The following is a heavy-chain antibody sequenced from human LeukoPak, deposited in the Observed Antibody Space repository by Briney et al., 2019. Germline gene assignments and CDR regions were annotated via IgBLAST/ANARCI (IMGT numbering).Heavy chain of an antibody. CDR2: IYPGDSDT. CDR3: ARWRGEYYFDY. Sequence: GESLKISCKASGYKFTSYWIGWVRQMPGKGLEWLGIIYPGDSDTRSSPSFQGQVTISADKSKTTVYLQWSSLEASDSAMYYCARWRGEYYFDYWGQGTLVTVSS. D-gene: IGHD3-10*01. J-gene: IGHJ4*02. V-gene: IGHV5-51*01. CDR1: GYKFTSYW.